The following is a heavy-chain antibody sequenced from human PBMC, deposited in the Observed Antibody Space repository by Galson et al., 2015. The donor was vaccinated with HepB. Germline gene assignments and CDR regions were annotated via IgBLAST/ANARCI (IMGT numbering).Heavy chain of an antibody. CDR1: GFSFSSYW. CDR2: IKEDGSEK. D-gene: IGHD3-10*01. J-gene: IGHJ4*02. Sequence: SLRLPCAASGFSFSSYWMSWVRQAPGKGLEWVAIIKEDGSEKYYVGSVKGRFTISRDNAKNSLYVQMNSLRAEDTAVYYCARAPLVRGLIPNFDYWGQGTLVTVSS. CDR3: ARAPLVRGLIPNFDY. V-gene: IGHV3-7*03.